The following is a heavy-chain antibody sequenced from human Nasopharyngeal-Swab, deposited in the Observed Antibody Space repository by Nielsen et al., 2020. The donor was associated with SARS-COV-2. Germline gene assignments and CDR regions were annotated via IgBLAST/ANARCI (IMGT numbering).Heavy chain of an antibody. D-gene: IGHD3-10*01. J-gene: IGHJ4*02. Sequence: GESLKISCAASGFSFSTHAMSWVRQAPGKGLEWVSAISGSGGSTYYADSVKGRFTISRDNSKNTLYLQMNSLRAEDTAVYYCAKERRITMVRGANDYWGQGTLVTVSS. CDR1: GFSFSTHA. V-gene: IGHV3-23*01. CDR2: ISGSGGST. CDR3: AKERRITMVRGANDY.